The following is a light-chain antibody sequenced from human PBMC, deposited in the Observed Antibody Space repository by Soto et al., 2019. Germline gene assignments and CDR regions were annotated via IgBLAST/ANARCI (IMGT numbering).Light chain of an antibody. Sequence: QSVLTQPASVSGSPGQSITISCTGTSSDIGAYNFVSWYQQHPGKAPKLMLYDVNIRPSGVSTRCSGSKSGNTASLTISGLQAEDEADYYCTSWTTSTTMIFGGGTKLTVL. J-gene: IGLJ2*01. CDR3: TSWTTSTTMI. V-gene: IGLV2-14*03. CDR2: DVN. CDR1: SSDIGAYNF.